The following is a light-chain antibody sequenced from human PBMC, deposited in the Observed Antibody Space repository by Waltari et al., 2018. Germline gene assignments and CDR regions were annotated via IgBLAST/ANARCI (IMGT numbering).Light chain of an antibody. CDR2: GAS. J-gene: IGKJ4*01. Sequence: EIVLTQSPGTLSLSPWERATLSCRASQSISGSWLAWYQQKPGQAPRLLMYGASSRATAIPDRFSGSGSGTDFTLTISRLEPEDFAVYYCQQYDASSVTFGGGTKVEIK. CDR3: QQYDASSVT. CDR1: QSISGSW. V-gene: IGKV3-20*01.